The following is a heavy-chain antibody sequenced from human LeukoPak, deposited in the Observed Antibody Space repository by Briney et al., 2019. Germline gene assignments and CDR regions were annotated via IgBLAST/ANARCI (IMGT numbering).Heavy chain of an antibody. CDR1: GFTVSSNY. Sequence: GGSLRLSCTASGFTVSSNYMSWVRQAPGKGLEWVSLIYANGNTYYADSVKGRFTISRDNSKNTLYLQMNSLRAEDTAVYYCARDGILGGGVIAYWGQGTLVTVSS. J-gene: IGHJ4*02. D-gene: IGHD3-16*01. CDR2: IYANGNT. V-gene: IGHV3-53*01. CDR3: ARDGILGGGVIAY.